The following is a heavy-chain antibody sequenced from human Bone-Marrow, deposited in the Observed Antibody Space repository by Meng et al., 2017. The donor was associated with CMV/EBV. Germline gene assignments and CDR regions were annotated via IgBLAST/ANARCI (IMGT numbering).Heavy chain of an antibody. D-gene: IGHD2-2*01. J-gene: IGHJ4*02. CDR1: GGILSSCT. Sequence: SVKVSCKASGGILSSCTITWVRQAPGQGLEWMGRIIPLFGMTTYAQKFQGRVTITADKSTSTAYMELSSLRSEDTAVYYCAVDTAVIPDPIRNWGQGSLVTVSS. V-gene: IGHV1-69*02. CDR3: AVDTAVIPDPIRN. CDR2: IIPLFGMT.